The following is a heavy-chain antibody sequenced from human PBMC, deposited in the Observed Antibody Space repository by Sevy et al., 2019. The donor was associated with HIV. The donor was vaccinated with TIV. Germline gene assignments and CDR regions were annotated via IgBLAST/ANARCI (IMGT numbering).Heavy chain of an antibody. CDR1: GGSFSTYS. CDR2: IYDSGHT. J-gene: IGHJ3*02. D-gene: IGHD4-17*01. CDR3: AREKGTVTILSAFDI. V-gene: IGHV4-59*01. Sequence: SETLSLTCTVSGGSFSTYSWNWIRQSPGKRLEWIGYIYDSGHTNYNPSLKSRVTISVDTSKNQFSLKLNSVTAADTAVYYCAREKGTVTILSAFDIWGQGTRVTVSS.